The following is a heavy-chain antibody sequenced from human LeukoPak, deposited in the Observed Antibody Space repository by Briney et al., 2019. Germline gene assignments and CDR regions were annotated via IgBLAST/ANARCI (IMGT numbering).Heavy chain of an antibody. V-gene: IGHV4-39*01. CDR2: IYYSGST. D-gene: IGHD3-10*01. J-gene: IGHJ6*03. Sequence: PSETLSLTCTVSGGSISSSSYYWGWIRQPPGKGLEWIGSIYYSGSTYYNPSLKSRVTISVDTSKNQFSLKLSSVTAADTAVYYCARHLYGTMVRGVISVHYNYYYYMDVWGKGTTVTISS. CDR1: GGSISSSSYY. CDR3: ARHLYGTMVRGVISVHYNYYYYMDV.